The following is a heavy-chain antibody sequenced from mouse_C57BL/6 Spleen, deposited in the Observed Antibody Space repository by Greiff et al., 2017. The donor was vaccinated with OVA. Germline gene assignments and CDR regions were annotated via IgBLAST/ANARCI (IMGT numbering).Heavy chain of an antibody. CDR3: AKRGDGYLYAMDD. D-gene: IGHD2-3*01. Sequence: VQLQQSGPGLVQPSQSLSITCTVSGFSLTSYGVHWVRQSPGKGLEWMGVIWSGGSTDYNAAFMSRLSITKDNSKSQVFFKMNSLQAEDTAIYYCAKRGDGYLYAMDDWGQGTSVTVSS. V-gene: IGHV2-5*01. CDR1: GFSLTSYG. CDR2: IWSGGST. J-gene: IGHJ4*01.